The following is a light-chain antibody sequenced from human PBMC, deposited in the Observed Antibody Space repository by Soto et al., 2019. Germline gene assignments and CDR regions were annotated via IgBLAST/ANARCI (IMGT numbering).Light chain of an antibody. J-gene: IGLJ1*01. CDR2: NNN. CDR1: SSNIGAGYD. V-gene: IGLV1-40*01. CDR3: QSYDSSLSGSYV. Sequence: QSVLTQPPSVSGAPGQRVTISCTGSSSNIGAGYDVHWYQRLPGTAPKVLIYNNNNRPSGVPDRFSGSKSGTSDSLAITGLQAEDEADYYCQSYDSSLSGSYVLGTGTKVTVL.